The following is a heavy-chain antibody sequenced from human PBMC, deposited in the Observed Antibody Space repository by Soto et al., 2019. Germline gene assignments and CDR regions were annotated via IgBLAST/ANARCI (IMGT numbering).Heavy chain of an antibody. Sequence: GGSLRLSCAASGFTFSSYWMHWVRQAPGKGLVWVSRINSDGSSTSYADSVKGRFTISRDNAKNTPYLQMNSLRAEDTAVYYCARGGSSGWYSPLDYWGLGTLVTVSS. J-gene: IGHJ4*02. D-gene: IGHD6-19*01. CDR2: INSDGSST. CDR1: GFTFSSYW. V-gene: IGHV3-74*01. CDR3: ARGGSSGWYSPLDY.